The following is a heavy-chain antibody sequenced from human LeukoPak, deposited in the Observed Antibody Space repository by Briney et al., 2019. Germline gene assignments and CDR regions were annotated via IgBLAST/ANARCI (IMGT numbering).Heavy chain of an antibody. CDR1: GGSISSYY. CDR2: IYYSGST. J-gene: IGHJ4*02. CDR3: ARDRAMGGFDY. Sequence: SETLSLTCTVSGGSISSYYWSWIRQPPGKGLEWTGYIYYSGSTNYNPSLKSRVTISVDTSKNQFSLKLSSVTAADTAVYYCARDRAMGGFDYWGQGTLVTVSS. D-gene: IGHD3-16*01. V-gene: IGHV4-59*01.